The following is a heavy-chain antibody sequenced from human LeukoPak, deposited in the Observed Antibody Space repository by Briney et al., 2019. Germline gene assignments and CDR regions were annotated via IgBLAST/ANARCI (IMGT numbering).Heavy chain of an antibody. D-gene: IGHD3-22*01. CDR2: IKQDGSEK. V-gene: IGHV3-7*01. CDR3: ANDYNSSGYYYGGYFDY. Sequence: PGGSLRLSCAASGFTFSNYWMSWVRQAPGKGLEWVANIKQDGSEKYYVDSVKGRFTISRDNSKNTLYLQMNSLRAEDTAVYYCANDYNSSGYYYGGYFDYWGQGTLVTVSS. CDR1: GFTFSNYW. J-gene: IGHJ4*02.